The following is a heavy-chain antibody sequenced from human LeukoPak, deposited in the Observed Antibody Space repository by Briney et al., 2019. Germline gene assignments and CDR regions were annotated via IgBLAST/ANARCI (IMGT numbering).Heavy chain of an antibody. J-gene: IGHJ6*03. V-gene: IGHV3-23*01. D-gene: IGHD3-10*02. CDR1: GFTFSSYA. CDR2: ISGSGGST. Sequence: PGGSLRLSCAASGFTFSSYAMSWVRQAPGKGLEWVSAISGSGGSTYYADSVKGRFTISRDNSKNTLYLRMNSLRAEDTAVYYCAKNVRGVIDYYYYYYMDVWGKGTTVTVSS. CDR3: AKNVRGVIDYYYYYYMDV.